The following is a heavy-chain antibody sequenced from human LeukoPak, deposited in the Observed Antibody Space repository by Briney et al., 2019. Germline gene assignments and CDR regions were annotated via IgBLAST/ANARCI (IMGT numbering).Heavy chain of an antibody. Sequence: PGGSLRLSCAGSGFSFDDYAMHWVRQAPGKGLEWVSYISWHSGSISYADSVKGRFTISRDNAKNSLYLQMNSLRAEDTALYYCARAERYYDILTGFYGGPFDYWGQGTLVTVSS. CDR1: GFSFDDYA. CDR2: ISWHSGSI. D-gene: IGHD3-9*01. V-gene: IGHV3-9*01. CDR3: ARAERYYDILTGFYGGPFDY. J-gene: IGHJ4*02.